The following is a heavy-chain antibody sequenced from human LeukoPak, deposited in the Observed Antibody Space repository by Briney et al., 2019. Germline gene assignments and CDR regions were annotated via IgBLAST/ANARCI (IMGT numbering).Heavy chain of an antibody. V-gene: IGHV4-39*01. CDR2: IFYSGTT. CDR3: VRRNTVTTSPTRYDGFDL. J-gene: IGHJ3*01. D-gene: IGHD4-17*01. CDR1: GGSISSYY. Sequence: PSETLSLTCTVSGGSISSYYWGWIRQPPGKGLEWIGSIFYSGTTYYKPSLKSRVTISVDTSKNQFFLNLTSVTAADTAVFYCVRRNTVTTSPTRYDGFDLWGQGTIVAVSS.